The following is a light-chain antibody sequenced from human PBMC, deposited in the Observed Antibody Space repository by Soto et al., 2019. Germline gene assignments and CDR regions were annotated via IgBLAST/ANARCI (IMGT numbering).Light chain of an antibody. CDR1: QSVSSN. Sequence: EIVMTQSPATLSVSPGERATLSCRASQSVSSNLAWYQQKPGQAPRLLIYGASTRATGIPARFSGSGSGTEFTLTIGRLQSEDVAVYCCQHSKTVPRTFGQGTRVEI. V-gene: IGKV3-15*01. J-gene: IGKJ1*01. CDR3: QHSKTVPRT. CDR2: GAS.